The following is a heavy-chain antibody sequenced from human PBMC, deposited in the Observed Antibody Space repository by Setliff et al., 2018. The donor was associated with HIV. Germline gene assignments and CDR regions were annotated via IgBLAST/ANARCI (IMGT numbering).Heavy chain of an antibody. V-gene: IGHV1-3*01. D-gene: IGHD2-15*01. CDR3: ARVACSGGSCYSYFQH. Sequence: GASVKVSCKASGDTFTTYALHWVRQAPGQRLEWMGWINAGNGNAKYSQKFQGRVTITRDTSASTAYMELSSLTSEDTAVYYCARVACSGGSCYSYFQHWGQGTMVTVSS. CDR1: GDTFTTYA. J-gene: IGHJ1*01. CDR2: INAGNGNA.